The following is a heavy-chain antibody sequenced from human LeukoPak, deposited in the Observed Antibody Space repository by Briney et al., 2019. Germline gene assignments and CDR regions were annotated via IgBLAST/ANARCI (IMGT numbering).Heavy chain of an antibody. CDR1: GFTFSSYA. CDR2: ISGSGGST. V-gene: IGHV3-23*01. CDR3: ASPGYDILTPLDY. J-gene: IGHJ4*02. D-gene: IGHD3-9*01. Sequence: GGSLRLSCAASGFTFSSYAMSWVRQAPGKGLEWVSAISGSGGSTYYADSVKGRFTISRDNSKNTLYLQMSSLRAEDTAVYYCASPGYDILTPLDYWGQGTLVTVSS.